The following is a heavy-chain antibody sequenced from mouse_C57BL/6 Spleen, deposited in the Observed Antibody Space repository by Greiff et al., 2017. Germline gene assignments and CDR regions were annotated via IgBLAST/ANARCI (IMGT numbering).Heavy chain of an antibody. CDR3: AKELRTSYWYFDV. CDR2: IDPEDGET. V-gene: IGHV14-2*01. Sequence: VQLQHSGAELVKPGASVKLSCTASGFNIKDYYMHWVKQRTEQGLEWIGRIDPEDGETKYAPKFQGKATITADTSSNTAYLQLSSLTSEDTAVYYCAKELRTSYWYFDVWGTGTTVTVSS. D-gene: IGHD1-1*01. CDR1: GFNIKDYY. J-gene: IGHJ1*03.